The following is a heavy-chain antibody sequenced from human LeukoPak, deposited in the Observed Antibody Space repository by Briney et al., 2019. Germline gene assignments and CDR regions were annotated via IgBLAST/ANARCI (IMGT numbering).Heavy chain of an antibody. CDR2: ISYDGSNK. Sequence: GGSLRLSCAASGFTFSSYGMHWVRQAPGKGLEWVAVISYDGSNKYYADSVKGRFTISRDNSKNTLYLQMNSLRAEDTAVYYCAKEGGNSWYDIDYWGQGTLVTVSS. CDR3: AKEGGNSWYDIDY. CDR1: GFTFSSYG. D-gene: IGHD6-13*01. J-gene: IGHJ4*02. V-gene: IGHV3-30*18.